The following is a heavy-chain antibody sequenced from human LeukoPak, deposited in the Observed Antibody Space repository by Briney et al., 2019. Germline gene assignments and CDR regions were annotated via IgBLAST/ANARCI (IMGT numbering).Heavy chain of an antibody. V-gene: IGHV3-15*01. D-gene: IGHD6-13*01. CDR2: NKSKIDGGTT. CDR3: AKDRVAATGIGELEH. J-gene: IGHJ1*01. CDR1: GITFTSAW. Sequence: PGGSLRLSCAASGITFTSAWMMWVRQAPGKGLEWVGRNKSKIDGGTTDYAAPVRERFTISRDDSKNLLFLQMNSLKTEDTAVYYCAKDRVAATGIGELEHWGQGTLVTVSS.